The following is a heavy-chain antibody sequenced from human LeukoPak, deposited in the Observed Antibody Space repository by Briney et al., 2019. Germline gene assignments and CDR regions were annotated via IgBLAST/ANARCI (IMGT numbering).Heavy chain of an antibody. CDR2: ISYDGSNK. V-gene: IGHV3-30*18. CDR1: GFTFSSYG. CDR3: AKDLKRQWLVNLGYYYGMDV. J-gene: IGHJ6*02. Sequence: GRSLRLSCAASGFTFSSYGMHWVRQAPGKGLEWVAVISYDGSNKYYADSVKGRFTISRDNSKNTLYLQMNSLRAEDTAVYYCAKDLKRQWLVNLGYYYGMDVWGQGTTVTVSS. D-gene: IGHD6-19*01.